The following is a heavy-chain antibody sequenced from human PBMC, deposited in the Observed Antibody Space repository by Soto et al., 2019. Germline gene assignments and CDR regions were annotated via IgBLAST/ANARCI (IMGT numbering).Heavy chain of an antibody. Sequence: SETLSLTCTVSGGSISSGSYYWSWIRQHPGKGLEWIGYIYYSGSTYYNPSLKSRLTMSVDTSKNQFSLKLSSVTAADTAVYYCARAYNGDYDYWGQGTLVTVSS. D-gene: IGHD4-17*01. CDR2: IYYSGST. CDR3: ARAYNGDYDY. V-gene: IGHV4-31*03. J-gene: IGHJ4*02. CDR1: GGSISSGSYY.